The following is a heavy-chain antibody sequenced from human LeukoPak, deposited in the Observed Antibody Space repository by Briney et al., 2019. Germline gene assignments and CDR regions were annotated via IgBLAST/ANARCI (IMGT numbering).Heavy chain of an antibody. D-gene: IGHD4-17*01. J-gene: IGHJ3*02. CDR2: INWNGGST. V-gene: IGHV3-20*04. Sequence: GGSLRLSCAASGFTFSDYYMSWIRQAPGKGLEWVSGINWNGGSTVYADSVKGRFTISRDNAKNSLYMQMNSLRAEETALYYCARGGYYGDYTYDAFDIWGQGTMVTVSS. CDR1: GFTFSDYY. CDR3: ARGGYYGDYTYDAFDI.